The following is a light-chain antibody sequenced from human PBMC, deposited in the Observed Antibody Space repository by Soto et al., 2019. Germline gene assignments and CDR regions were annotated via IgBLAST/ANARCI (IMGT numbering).Light chain of an antibody. CDR2: AAS. V-gene: IGKV1-39*01. CDR3: QQYKTYST. Sequence: DIQMTQSPSSLSASVGDRVTITCRASHSIDNYLSWYQQKPGKAPKLLIYAASNLQRGVSSRFSGSGSGTEFTLTISSLQPDDFATYYCQQYKTYSTFGQGTKVDI. J-gene: IGKJ1*01. CDR1: HSIDNY.